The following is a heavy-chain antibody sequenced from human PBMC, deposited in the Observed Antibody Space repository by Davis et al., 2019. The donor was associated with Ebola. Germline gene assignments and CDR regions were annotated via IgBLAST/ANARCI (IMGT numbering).Heavy chain of an antibody. CDR1: GFTFADYP. J-gene: IGHJ4*02. D-gene: IGHD3-10*01. V-gene: IGHV3-49*04. Sequence: GGSLRLSCSASGFTFADYPINWVRQAPGEGLQWVGFIRSKAYGGTTYYAASVKGRFSISRDDSKGIAYLHMNSLKTEDTAVYYCTHSGVEYWGQGTLVTVSS. CDR3: THSGVEY. CDR2: IRSKAYGGTT.